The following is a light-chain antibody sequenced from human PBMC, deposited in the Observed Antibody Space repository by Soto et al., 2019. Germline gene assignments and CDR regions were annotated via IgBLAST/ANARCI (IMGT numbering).Light chain of an antibody. J-gene: IGKJ5*01. CDR3: QQRGDWPPIT. CDR2: NAS. Sequence: EIVLTQPPAPLSLSPGEKPILSCRSSQSVSTFLAWFQQKPGQPPRLLIYNASNRTTGIPARFSGSGSGTDFTLTISSLEPEDFAVYYCQQRGDWPPITFGQGTRLEI. V-gene: IGKV3-11*01. CDR1: QSVSTF.